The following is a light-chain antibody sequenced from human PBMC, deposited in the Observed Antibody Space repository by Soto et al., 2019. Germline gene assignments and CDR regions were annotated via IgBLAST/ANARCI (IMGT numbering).Light chain of an antibody. CDR2: DAS. Sequence: DIQMTQSPSSLSASVGDRVTITCRASQGIRNYLAWFQQKAGKAPKSLIYDASSLHSGVPSKFTGSGSGTDFTLTISSLQPEDFATYYCQQCSSYPYTFGQGTKLEI. V-gene: IGKV1-16*02. CDR1: QGIRNY. CDR3: QQCSSYPYT. J-gene: IGKJ2*01.